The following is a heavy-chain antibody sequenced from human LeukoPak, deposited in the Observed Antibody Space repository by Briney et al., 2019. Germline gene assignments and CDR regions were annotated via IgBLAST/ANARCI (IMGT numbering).Heavy chain of an antibody. CDR1: GGSTSSDY. CDR3: ASLTSDYGY. CDR2: IYYSGST. V-gene: IGHV4-59*08. Sequence: SETLSLTCTVSGGSTSSDYWSWIRQPPGKGLEWIGYIYYSGSTNYNPSLESRVTISVDTSKNQFSLKLSSVTAADTAVYYCASLTSDYGYWGQGTLVTVSS. D-gene: IGHD4-17*01. J-gene: IGHJ4*02.